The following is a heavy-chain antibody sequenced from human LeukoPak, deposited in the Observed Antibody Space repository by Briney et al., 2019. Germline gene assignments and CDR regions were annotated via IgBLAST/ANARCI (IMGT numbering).Heavy chain of an antibody. Sequence: SVKVSCKASGGTFSSYAISWVRQAPGQGLEWMGGIIPIFGTANYAQKFQGRGTITADESTSTAYMELSSLRSEDTAVYYCARSAFEIAAAGISHDYYYYYMDVWGKGTTVAISS. CDR3: ARSAFEIAAAGISHDYYYYYMDV. J-gene: IGHJ6*03. V-gene: IGHV1-69*13. CDR1: GGTFSSYA. CDR2: IIPIFGTA. D-gene: IGHD6-13*01.